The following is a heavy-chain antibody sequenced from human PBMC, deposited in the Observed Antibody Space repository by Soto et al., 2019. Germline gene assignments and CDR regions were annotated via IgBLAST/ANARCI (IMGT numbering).Heavy chain of an antibody. CDR3: ARDLLWALERYPHYGQDG. CDR2: ISSSSSYI. D-gene: IGHD3-16*01. Sequence: GEALRLSCAASGFPFLNFKMNWVRQAPGKRLEWVSSISSSSSYIYYADSVKGRFTISRDNAKNSLYLQMNSLRAEDTAVYYCARDLLWALERYPHYGQDGWCPGPRVTV. V-gene: IGHV3-21*01. J-gene: IGHJ6*02. CDR1: GFPFLNFK.